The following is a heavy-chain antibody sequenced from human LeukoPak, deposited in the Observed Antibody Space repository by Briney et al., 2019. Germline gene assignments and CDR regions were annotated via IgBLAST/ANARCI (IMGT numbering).Heavy chain of an antibody. D-gene: IGHD3-22*01. Sequence: ASVKVSCKASGYRFSNYAMNWVRQAPGQGLEWLGWINTNTGNPTYAQGFTGRFVFSLDTSVSTAYLQISSLKAEDTAIYYCSTLTAVDRNLFDYWGRGTLVTVSS. CDR3: STLTAVDRNLFDY. CDR1: GYRFSNYA. CDR2: INTNTGNP. J-gene: IGHJ4*02. V-gene: IGHV7-4-1*02.